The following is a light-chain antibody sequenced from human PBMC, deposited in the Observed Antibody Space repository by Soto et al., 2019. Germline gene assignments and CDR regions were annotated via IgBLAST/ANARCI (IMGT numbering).Light chain of an antibody. CDR1: QSVSSNY. CDR2: GVS. Sequence: ETVLTQSPGTLSLSPGERATLSCRASQSVSSNYLVWYQQKPGQAPRLLISGVSTRATGIPDRFSGSGSGTEFTLTISRLEPEDVAVYYCQQYDPSPAITFGQGTRVEIK. V-gene: IGKV3-20*01. CDR3: QQYDPSPAIT. J-gene: IGKJ5*01.